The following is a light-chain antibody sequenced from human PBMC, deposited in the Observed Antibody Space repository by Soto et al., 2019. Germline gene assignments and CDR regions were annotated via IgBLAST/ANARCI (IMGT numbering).Light chain of an antibody. CDR1: SSDVGSYNL. CDR3: CSYAGSSTLYV. V-gene: IGLV2-23*01. J-gene: IGLJ1*01. CDR2: EGS. Sequence: QSALTQPASVSGSPGQSITISCTGTSSDVGSYNLVSWYQQHPGKTPKLMIYEGSKWPSGVSNRFSGSKYGNTASLTISGLQAEDEADYYCCSYAGSSTLYVFGTGTKLTVL.